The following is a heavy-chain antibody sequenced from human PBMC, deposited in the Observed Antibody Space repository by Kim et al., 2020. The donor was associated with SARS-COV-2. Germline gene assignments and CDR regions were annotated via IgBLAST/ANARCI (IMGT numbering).Heavy chain of an antibody. CDR3: STHDWFGP. CDR2: IHTGGST. J-gene: IGHJ5*02. V-gene: IGHV3-66*04. CDR1: GFSVSGDY. Sequence: GGSLRLSCAVSGFSVSGDYMNWVRQAPGKGLECVSVIHTGGSTFYADSVKGRCTISRSSCKNTLYLQMNSLRIEDTAVEYYSTHDWFGPCGQGTLFTFSS.